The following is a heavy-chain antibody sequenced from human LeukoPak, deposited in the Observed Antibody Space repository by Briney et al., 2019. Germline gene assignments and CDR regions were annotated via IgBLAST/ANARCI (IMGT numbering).Heavy chain of an antibody. CDR2: IHTSGST. D-gene: IGHD2-15*01. CDR1: GGSISTYY. CDR3: VRPGQSSWWVYFNY. Sequence: SETLSLTCTVSGGSISTYYWTWIRQPPGKGLEWIGYIHTSGSTNHNPSLKSRVTMSVDTSKNQFSLRLSSVTAADTAVYYCVRPGQSSWWVYFNYWGQGTVVTVSS. V-gene: IGHV4-4*09. J-gene: IGHJ4*02.